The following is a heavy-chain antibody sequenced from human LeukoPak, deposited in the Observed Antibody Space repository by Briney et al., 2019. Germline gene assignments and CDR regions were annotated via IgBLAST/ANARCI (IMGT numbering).Heavy chain of an antibody. Sequence: ASVKVSCKASGYRFTSTYMHWVRQAPGPGLKWMGLINPTGTYTKYAQKFRGRVSMTRDTSTSTDYMELRSLTSEDSAVYYCARDQSGSTTVTVTTDYWYFDVWGRGTLVTVSS. D-gene: IGHD4-17*01. CDR3: ARDQSGSTTVTVTTDYWYFDV. CDR2: INPTGTYT. J-gene: IGHJ2*01. CDR1: GYRFTSTY. V-gene: IGHV1-46*01.